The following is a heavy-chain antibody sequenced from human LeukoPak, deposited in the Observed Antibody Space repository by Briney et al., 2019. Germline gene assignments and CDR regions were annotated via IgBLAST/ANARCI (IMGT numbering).Heavy chain of an antibody. D-gene: IGHD5-24*01. V-gene: IGHV4-34*01. J-gene: IGHJ4*02. Sequence: SETLSLTCAVYGGSFSGYYWTWIRQPPGRGLEWIGEINHSGSTNYNPSLKSRVTISVDTSKSQFSLKLDSVTAADTAMYYCARGRDPYWGQGTLVTVSS. CDR2: INHSGST. CDR1: GGSFSGYY. CDR3: ARGRDPY.